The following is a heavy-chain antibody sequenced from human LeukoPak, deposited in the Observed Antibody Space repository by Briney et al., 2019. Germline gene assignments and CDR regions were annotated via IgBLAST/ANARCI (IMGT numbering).Heavy chain of an antibody. CDR3: ARGASAYYYDSSGSELGY. V-gene: IGHV3-21*01. Sequence: GGSLRLSCAASGFTFSSYSMNWVRQAPGRGLEWVSFISSSSYIYYSNSVKGRFTISRDNAKNSLYLQMNSLRAEDSAVYYCARGASAYYYDSSGSELGYWGQGTLVTVSS. CDR1: GFTFSSYS. J-gene: IGHJ4*02. D-gene: IGHD3-22*01. CDR2: ISSSSYI.